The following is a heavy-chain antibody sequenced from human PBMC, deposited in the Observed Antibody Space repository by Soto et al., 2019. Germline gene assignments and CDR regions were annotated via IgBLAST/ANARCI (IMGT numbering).Heavy chain of an antibody. CDR1: GFTFSNHA. J-gene: IGHJ6*02. V-gene: IGHV3-23*01. D-gene: IGHD6-19*01. CDR3: ARTDSSGWSTRYGMDV. CDR2: ISGGGGDT. Sequence: EVQLLESGGGSVKPGGYLRLSCAASGFTFSNHAMAWLRQVPGRGLEWVSGISGGGGDTYHADYVRGRFTISRDNSKNTLYLQMNSLRAEDAAVYYCARTDSSGWSTRYGMDVWGQGTTVTVSS.